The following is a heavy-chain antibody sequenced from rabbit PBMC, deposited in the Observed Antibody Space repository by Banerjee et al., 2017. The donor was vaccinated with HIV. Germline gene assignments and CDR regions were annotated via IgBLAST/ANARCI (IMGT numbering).Heavy chain of an antibody. V-gene: IGHV1S47*01. CDR1: GIDFSSYG. CDR3: ASQGRYGGSNYYIGFNL. Sequence: QEQLMESGGGLVQPGGSLKLSCKASGIDFSSYGISWVRQAPGKGPEWIAWIYPGLGITKYANSVKGRFTISSDNAQNTVSLQMTSVTGSDTATYFCASQGRYGGSNYYIGFNLWGPGTLVTVS. CDR2: IYPGLGIT. D-gene: IGHD8-1*01. J-gene: IGHJ4*01.